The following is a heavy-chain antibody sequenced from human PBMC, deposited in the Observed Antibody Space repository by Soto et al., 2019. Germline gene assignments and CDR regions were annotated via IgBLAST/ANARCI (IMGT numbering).Heavy chain of an antibody. D-gene: IGHD2-15*01. V-gene: IGHV1-18*01. CDR1: GYTFTSYG. Sequence: QVQLVQSGAEVKKPGASVKVSCKASGYTFTSYGISWVRQAPGQGLEWMGWISAYNGNTNYAQKLQGRVTMTTDTSTSPAYMELRSLRSDDTAVYYCARADSGYCSGGSCYYYYYYMDVWGKGTTVTVSS. J-gene: IGHJ6*03. CDR3: ARADSGYCSGGSCYYYYYYMDV. CDR2: ISAYNGNT.